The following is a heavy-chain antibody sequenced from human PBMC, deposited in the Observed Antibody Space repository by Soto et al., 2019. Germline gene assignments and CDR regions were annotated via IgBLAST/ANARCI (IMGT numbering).Heavy chain of an antibody. V-gene: IGHV1-69*13. CDR2: IIPIFGTA. J-gene: IGHJ3*02. D-gene: IGHD5-18*01. CDR3: ARDRAVSVTDAFDI. Sequence: SVKVSCKASGGTFSSYAISWLRQAPGQGLEWMGGIIPIFGTANYAQKFQGRVTITADESTSTAYMELSSLRSEDTAVYYCARDRAVSVTDAFDIWGQGTMVTVSS. CDR1: GGTFSSYA.